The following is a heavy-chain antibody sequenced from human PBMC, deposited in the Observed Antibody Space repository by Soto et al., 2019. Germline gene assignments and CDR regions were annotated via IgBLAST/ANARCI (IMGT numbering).Heavy chain of an antibody. CDR1: GGSISSDGNY. D-gene: IGHD3-10*01. CDR3: ARARMVRGIIYYYGMDV. J-gene: IGHJ6*02. CDR2: IYYSGST. Sequence: QVQLQESGPGLVKSSQTLSLTCTVSGGSISSDGNYWSWIRQHPGKGLEWIGYIYYSGSTYYNPSLKSRVTISVDTSKNQFSLKLNSVTAADTAGYYCARARMVRGIIYYYGMDVWGQGTTVTVSS. V-gene: IGHV4-31*03.